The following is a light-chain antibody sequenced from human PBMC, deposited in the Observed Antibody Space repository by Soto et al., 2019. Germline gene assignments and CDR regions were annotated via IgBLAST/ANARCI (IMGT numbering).Light chain of an antibody. CDR1: SNDIGGYNY. J-gene: IGLJ1*01. V-gene: IGLV2-14*03. CDR2: DVT. Sequence: QSALTQPASVSGSPGQSITIPCTGTSNDIGGYNYVSWYQQFPGEAPKLIIYDVTNRPSGVSFRFSGPKSGNTASLTISGFQAEDEAGYHCSSYSSTSTRRFFGAGTKVTVL. CDR3: SSYSSTSTRRF.